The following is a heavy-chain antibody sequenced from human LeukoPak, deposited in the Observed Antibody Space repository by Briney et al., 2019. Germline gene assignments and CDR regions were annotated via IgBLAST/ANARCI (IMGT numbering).Heavy chain of an antibody. CDR1: GGSFSGYY. Sequence: SETLSLTCAVYGGSFSGYYWSWIRQPPGKGLEWIGEINHSGSTNYNSSLKSRVTISVDTSKNQFSLKLSSVTAADTAVYYCARGSRGYYDFWSGYYTYYFDYWGQGNLVTVSS. CDR3: ARGSRGYYDFWSGYYTYYFDY. V-gene: IGHV4-34*01. J-gene: IGHJ4*02. D-gene: IGHD3-3*01. CDR2: INHSGST.